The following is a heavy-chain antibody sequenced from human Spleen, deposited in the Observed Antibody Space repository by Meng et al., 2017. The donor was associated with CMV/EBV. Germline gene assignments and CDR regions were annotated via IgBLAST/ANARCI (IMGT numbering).Heavy chain of an antibody. D-gene: IGHD3-3*01. Sequence: ASVKVSCKASGHTFTTYYMHWVRQAPGQGLEWMGIINPSVGSTIYAQKFQGRVTMTRDTSTSTVYMQLGSLGSEDTAVYYCARDLRPGTTIFGVRSVHYGMDVWGQGTTVTVSS. CDR3: ARDLRPGTTIFGVRSVHYGMDV. CDR2: INPSVGST. V-gene: IGHV1-46*01. CDR1: GHTFTTYY. J-gene: IGHJ6*02.